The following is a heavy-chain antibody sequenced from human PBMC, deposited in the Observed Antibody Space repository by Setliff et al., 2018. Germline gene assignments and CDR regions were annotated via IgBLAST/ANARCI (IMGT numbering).Heavy chain of an antibody. Sequence: GSLRLSCVVSGFSFSTYAMHWVRQAPGKGLEWVAVISYDGSNKYYADSVKGRFTISRDNAKNTLYLQMNSLRAEDTAVYYCARGNSGGDYWGQGTLVTVSS. V-gene: IGHV3-30*04. J-gene: IGHJ4*02. D-gene: IGHD6-25*01. CDR1: GFSFSTYA. CDR2: ISYDGSNK. CDR3: ARGNSGGDY.